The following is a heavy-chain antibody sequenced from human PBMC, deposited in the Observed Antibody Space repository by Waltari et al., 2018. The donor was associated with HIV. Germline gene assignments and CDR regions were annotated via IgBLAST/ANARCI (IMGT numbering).Heavy chain of an antibody. CDR2: IRSKTYGGTT. J-gene: IGHJ4*02. Sequence: EVQLVESGGGLVQSGRSLRLSCTASGFTFGDYSMGWFRQAPGKGLEWVGFIRSKTYGGTTEYAASVKDRFTISRDDSKSIAYLQMNSLKTEDTAVYYCSRSRGYSYGYADYWGQGTLVTVSS. V-gene: IGHV3-49*03. CDR3: SRSRGYSYGYADY. CDR1: GFTFGDYS. D-gene: IGHD5-18*01.